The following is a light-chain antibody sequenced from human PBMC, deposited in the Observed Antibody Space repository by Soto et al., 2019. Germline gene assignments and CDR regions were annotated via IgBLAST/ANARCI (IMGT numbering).Light chain of an antibody. CDR2: EAS. V-gene: IGKV3-11*01. CDR1: QSVGSQ. J-gene: IGKJ4*01. CDR3: QQRSDWPLT. Sequence: EIVLTQSPGTLSLSPGERATLSCRASQSVGSQLAWYQQKPGQAPRLLIYEASNRATGIPARFSGSGSGTDFTLTIRSLEPEDFALYYCQQRSDWPLTFGGGTPVEIK.